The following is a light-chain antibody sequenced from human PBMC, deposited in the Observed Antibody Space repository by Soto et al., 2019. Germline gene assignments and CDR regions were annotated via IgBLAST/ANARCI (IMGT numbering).Light chain of an antibody. J-gene: IGLJ2*01. V-gene: IGLV1-44*01. CDR1: TSNIGSNT. CDR3: ATWDDDLYTPI. Sequence: QSVLTQPPSASGTPGQRVTISCSGSTSNIGSNTVHWYQQLPGTAPKLLIYSNNQRPSGVPDRFSGSKSGTSASLAISGLQSEDEADYYCATWDDDLYTPIIGGGTKVTVL. CDR2: SNN.